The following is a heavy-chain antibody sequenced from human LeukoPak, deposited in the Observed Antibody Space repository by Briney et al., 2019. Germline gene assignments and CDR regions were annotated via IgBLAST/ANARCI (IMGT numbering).Heavy chain of an antibody. Sequence: SETLSLTCTVSGYSISSGYYWSWIRQPPGKGLEWIGEINHSGSTNYNPSLKSRVTISVDTSKNQFSLKLSSVTAADTAVYYCARGGTKYYWSLAAAVGVRSLQTWGQGTLVTVSS. V-gene: IGHV4-38-2*02. J-gene: IGHJ5*02. D-gene: IGHD6-13*01. CDR3: ARGGTKYYWSLAAAVGVRSLQT. CDR2: INHSGST. CDR1: GYSISSGYY.